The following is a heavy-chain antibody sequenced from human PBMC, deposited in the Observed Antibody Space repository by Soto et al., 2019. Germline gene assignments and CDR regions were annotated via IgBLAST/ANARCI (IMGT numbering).Heavy chain of an antibody. CDR3: AREEKSYYDSGRLDP. V-gene: IGHV3-74*01. CDR1: GFTFSSYW. CDR2: INSDGSST. Sequence: EVQLVESGGGLVQPGGSLRLSCAASGFTFSSYWMHWVRQAPGKGLVWVSRINSDGSSTSYADSVKGRFTISRENAKNTLKLQKNRLRAEDTAVYYCAREEKSYYDSGRLDPWGQGTLVTVSP. J-gene: IGHJ5*02. D-gene: IGHD3-10*01.